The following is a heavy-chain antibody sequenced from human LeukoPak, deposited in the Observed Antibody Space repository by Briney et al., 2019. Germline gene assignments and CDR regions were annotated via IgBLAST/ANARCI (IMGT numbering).Heavy chain of an antibody. CDR2: IYTSGST. V-gene: IGHV4-4*07. J-gene: IGHJ6*03. CDR1: GGSISSYY. CDR3: ARGYKPIIKRDGVPYYCYYMDV. Sequence: SETPSLTCTVSGGSISSYYWSWIRQPAGKGLEWIGRIYTSGSTNYNPSLKSRVTMSVDTSKNQLSLKLSSVTAADTAVYYCARGYKPIIKRDGVPYYCYYMDVWGKGTTVTVSS. D-gene: IGHD5-24*01.